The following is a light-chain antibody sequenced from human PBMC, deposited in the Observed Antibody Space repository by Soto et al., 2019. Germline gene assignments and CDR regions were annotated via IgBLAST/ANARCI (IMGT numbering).Light chain of an antibody. V-gene: IGKV1-33*01. CDR1: QSVNTY. J-gene: IGKJ5*01. CDR3: QQYDNLPIS. Sequence: DIPMTQSPSSLSAREGDRVTITCRASQSVNTYLNWYQHKPGKAPKLLIYAASSLETGVPSRFSGSGSGTDFTFTISSLQPEDIATYYCQQYDNLPISFGQGTRLEIK. CDR2: AAS.